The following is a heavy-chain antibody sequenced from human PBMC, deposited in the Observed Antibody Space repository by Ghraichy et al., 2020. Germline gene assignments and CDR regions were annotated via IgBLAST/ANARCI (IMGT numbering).Heavy chain of an antibody. CDR1: GFTFSSYA. CDR2: ISGSGGST. Sequence: GGSLRLSCAASGFTFSSYAMSWVRQAPGKGLEWVSAISGSGGSTYYADSVKGRFTISRDNSKNTLYLQMNSLRAEDTAVYYCAKGGVGSYPHYYYGMDVWGQGTTVTVSS. CDR3: AKGGVGSYPHYYYGMDV. D-gene: IGHD3-16*02. J-gene: IGHJ6*02. V-gene: IGHV3-23*01.